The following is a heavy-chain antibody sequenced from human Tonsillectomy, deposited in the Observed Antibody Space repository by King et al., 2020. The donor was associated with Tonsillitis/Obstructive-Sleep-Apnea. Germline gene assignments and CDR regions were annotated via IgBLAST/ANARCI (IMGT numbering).Heavy chain of an antibody. Sequence: QLVQSGAEVKKPGASVKVSCKVSGYTLTELTMHWVRQAPGKGLEWMGGFDPEDGETIYAQKFQGRVTMTEDTSTATAYMELSSLRSEDTAVYYCATEQKEDIAARNYYYYGMDVWGQGTTVTVSS. CDR3: ATEQKEDIAARNYYYYGMDV. CDR2: FDPEDGET. V-gene: IGHV1-24*01. J-gene: IGHJ6*02. D-gene: IGHD6-6*01. CDR1: GYTLTELT.